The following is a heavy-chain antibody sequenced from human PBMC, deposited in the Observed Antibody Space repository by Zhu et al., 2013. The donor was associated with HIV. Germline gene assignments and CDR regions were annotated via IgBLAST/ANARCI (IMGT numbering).Heavy chain of an antibody. CDR2: ISVYNGNT. Sequence: QVQLVQSGAEVKEPGASVKVSCKASGYTFYNYAISWVRQAPGQGLEWMGWISVYNGNTKYAQKLQGRATMTTDTSTSTAYMELRSLRSDDTAVYYCARDLYSTSSRPFDIWGQGTMVTVSS. J-gene: IGHJ3*02. V-gene: IGHV1-18*01. CDR3: ARDLYSTSSRPFDI. D-gene: IGHD6-6*01. CDR1: GYTFYNYA.